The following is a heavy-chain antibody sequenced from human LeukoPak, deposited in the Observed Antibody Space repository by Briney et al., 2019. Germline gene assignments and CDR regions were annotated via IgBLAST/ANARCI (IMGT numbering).Heavy chain of an antibody. J-gene: IGHJ4*02. CDR1: GYTVTSYG. D-gene: IGHD2-2*01. CDR2: ISAYNGNT. Sequence: GASVKVSCKASGYTVTSYGISWVRQAPGQGLEWMGWISAYNGNTNYAQKLQGRVTMTTDTSTSTAYMELRSLRSDDTAVYYCARDRRNCSSTSCYHPFDYWGQGTLVTVSS. CDR3: ARDRRNCSSTSCYHPFDY. V-gene: IGHV1-18*01.